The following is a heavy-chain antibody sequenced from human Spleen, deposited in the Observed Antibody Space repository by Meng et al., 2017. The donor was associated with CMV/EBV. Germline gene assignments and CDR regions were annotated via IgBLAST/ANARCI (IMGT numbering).Heavy chain of an antibody. D-gene: IGHD3-16*02. J-gene: IGHJ4*02. Sequence: CTVSGVSLTGSNWWSWGRQDPGEGLEWIGEVYHTGRTNYNPSLESRLTMSVDKSKNQFSLKLTSVTAADTAVYFCARVGDWGSYLDYWGQGALVTVSP. V-gene: IGHV4-4*01. CDR2: VYHTGRT. CDR1: GVSLTGSNW. CDR3: ARVGDWGSYLDY.